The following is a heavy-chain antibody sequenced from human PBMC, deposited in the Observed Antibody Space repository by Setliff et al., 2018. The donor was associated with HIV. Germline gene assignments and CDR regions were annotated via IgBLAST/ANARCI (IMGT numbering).Heavy chain of an antibody. CDR3: ARSVIGYYYYGMDV. CDR2: INAGNGNT. D-gene: IGHD3-10*01. CDR1: GFTFTSYA. J-gene: IGHJ6*02. V-gene: IGHV1-3*01. Sequence: GASVKVSCAASGFTFTSYAMHWVRQAPGQRLEWMGWINAGNGNTKYSQKFQGRVTITRDTSASTAYMELSSLRPEDTAVYYCARSVIGYYYYGMDVWGQGTLVTVSS.